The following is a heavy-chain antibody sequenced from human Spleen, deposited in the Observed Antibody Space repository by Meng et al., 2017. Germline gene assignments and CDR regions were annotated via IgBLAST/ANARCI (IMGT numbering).Heavy chain of an antibody. J-gene: IGHJ6*02. D-gene: IGHD4-17*01. Sequence: ASVKVSCKASGYTFTSYYMHWVRQAPGQGLEWMGIINPSGGRTTYAQKFQGRVTMTRDTSISTAYMELSRLRSDDAAVYYCARDLHGDYLSNSYDYGMDVWGQGTTVTVSS. CDR1: GYTFTSYY. V-gene: IGHV1-46*01. CDR2: INPSGGRT. CDR3: ARDLHGDYLSNSYDYGMDV.